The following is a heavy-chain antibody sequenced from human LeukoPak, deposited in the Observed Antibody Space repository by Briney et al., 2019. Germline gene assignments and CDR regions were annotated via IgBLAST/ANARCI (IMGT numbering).Heavy chain of an antibody. V-gene: IGHV3-15*01. J-gene: IGHJ4*02. Sequence: GGSLRLSCAASGFTFSNPWMSWVRQAPGKGLEWVGRIKSKTDGGTTDYAAPVKGRFTISRDDSKNTLYLQMDSLKTEDTAVYFCTTAPDIWTDYWGQGTLVTVSS. CDR3: TTAPDIWTDY. D-gene: IGHD3-9*01. CDR2: IKSKTDGGTT. CDR1: GFTFSNPW.